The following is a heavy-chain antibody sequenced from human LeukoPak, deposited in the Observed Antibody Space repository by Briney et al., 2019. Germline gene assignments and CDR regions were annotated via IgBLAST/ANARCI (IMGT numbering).Heavy chain of an antibody. CDR3: ARVGGYSYGSFDY. J-gene: IGHJ4*02. CDR1: GGSISSYN. CDR2: IYYSGST. V-gene: IGHV4-59*01. D-gene: IGHD5-18*01. Sequence: SETLSLTCTVSGGSISSYNWSWIRQPPGKGLEWIGYIYYSGSTIYNPSLKSRVTISVDTSKNQFSLKLSSVTAADTAVYYCARVGGYSYGSFDYWGQGTLVTVSS.